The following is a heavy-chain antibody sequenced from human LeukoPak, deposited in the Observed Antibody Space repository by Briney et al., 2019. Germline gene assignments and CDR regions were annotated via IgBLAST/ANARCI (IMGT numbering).Heavy chain of an antibody. CDR2: ICAAGSDR. D-gene: IGHD1-14*01. Sequence: KPGGSLRLSCTASGRTFSTSGFNWVRQAPGKGLEWVASICAAGSDRYHADSIKGRFTISRDNANTFLYLQMNSLRAEDTAVYYCATETNGRHYDYWGQGTLLTVSS. CDR1: GRTFSTSG. J-gene: IGHJ4*02. CDR3: ATETNGRHYDY. V-gene: IGHV3-21*06.